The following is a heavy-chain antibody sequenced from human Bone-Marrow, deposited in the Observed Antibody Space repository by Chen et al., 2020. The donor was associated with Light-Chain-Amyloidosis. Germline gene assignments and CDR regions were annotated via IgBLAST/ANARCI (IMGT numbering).Heavy chain of an antibody. CDR2: ISTYNGNK. V-gene: IGHV1-18*01. J-gene: IGHJ4*02. CDR1: GYTFTNYG. CDR3: ARTYDSSVDDSVYGYDY. Sequence: QVQLVQSGAEVKRPGASVKVSCKASGYTFTNYGINWVRQAPGQGLEWMGWISTYNGNKKYAQELQGRVTMTTDTSTNTAYMELRSLISDDTAVYYCARTYDSSVDDSVYGYDYWGQGSQVTVSS. D-gene: IGHD3-22*01.